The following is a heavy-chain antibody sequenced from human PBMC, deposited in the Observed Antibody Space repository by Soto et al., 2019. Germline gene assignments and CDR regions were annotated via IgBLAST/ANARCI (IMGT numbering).Heavy chain of an antibody. J-gene: IGHJ4*02. CDR2: IKHRADGGTT. CDR3: TSDLYSSRAWANEY. D-gene: IGHD2-15*01. CDR1: GFTFSNAW. Sequence: EVQLVESGGGPVKPGGSLRLSCAASGFTFSNAWMNWVRQAPSKGLEWVARIKHRADGGTTDYAAPVKGRFTISRDDSRSTVFLQMDGLKVEDTAMYYCTSDLYSSRAWANEYWGQGNPVTVST. V-gene: IGHV3-15*07.